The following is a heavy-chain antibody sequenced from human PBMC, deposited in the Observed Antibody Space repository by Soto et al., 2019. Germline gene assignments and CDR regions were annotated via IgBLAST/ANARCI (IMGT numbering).Heavy chain of an antibody. D-gene: IGHD4-17*01. Sequence: PGESLKISCKGSGYSFTSYWISWVRQMPGKGPEWMGRIDPSDSYTNYSPSFQGHVTISADKSISTAYLQWSSLRGEDTAVYYCARAPTTRFDYWGQGTPVTVSS. V-gene: IGHV5-10-1*01. CDR3: ARAPTTRFDY. CDR1: GYSFTSYW. CDR2: IDPSDSYT. J-gene: IGHJ4*02.